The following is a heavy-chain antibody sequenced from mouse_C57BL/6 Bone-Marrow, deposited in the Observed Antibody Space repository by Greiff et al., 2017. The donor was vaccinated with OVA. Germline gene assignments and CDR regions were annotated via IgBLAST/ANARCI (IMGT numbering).Heavy chain of an antibody. CDR2: ISYDGSN. CDR1: GYSITSGYY. CDR3: ARDGTFYAMDY. D-gene: IGHD1-1*02. Sequence: VQESGPGLVKPSQSLSLTCSVTGYSITSGYYWNWIRQFPGNKLEWMGYISYDGSNNYNPSLKNRISITRDTSKNQFFLKLNSVTTEDTATYYCARDGTFYAMDYWGQGTSVTVSS. J-gene: IGHJ4*01. V-gene: IGHV3-6*01.